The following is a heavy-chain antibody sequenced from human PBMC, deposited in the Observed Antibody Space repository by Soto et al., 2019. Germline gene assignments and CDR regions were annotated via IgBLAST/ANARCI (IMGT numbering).Heavy chain of an antibody. J-gene: IGHJ4*02. CDR3: AKLTAA. Sequence: PGGSLRLSCAASGFTFSAYVMSWVRQAPGKGLEWVSSITSSGGGTYYADSVKGRFTVSRDNSKNTVYLQMNSMREETTAVYYCAKLTAAWGQGTLVTVSS. V-gene: IGHV3-23*01. D-gene: IGHD5-18*01. CDR1: GFTFSAYV. CDR2: ITSSGGGT.